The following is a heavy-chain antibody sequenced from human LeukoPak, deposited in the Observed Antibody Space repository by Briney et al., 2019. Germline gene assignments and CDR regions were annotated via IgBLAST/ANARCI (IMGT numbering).Heavy chain of an antibody. J-gene: IGHJ4*02. D-gene: IGHD2-8*01. CDR1: GYTFTGYY. CDR2: ISAYNGNT. Sequence: ASVKVSCKASGYTFTGYYMHWVRQAPGQGLEWMGWISAYNGNTNYAQKLQGRVTMTTDTSTSTAYMELRSLRSDDTAVYYCARVYCTNGVCYFDFDYWGQGTLVTVPS. CDR3: ARVYCTNGVCYFDFDY. V-gene: IGHV1-18*04.